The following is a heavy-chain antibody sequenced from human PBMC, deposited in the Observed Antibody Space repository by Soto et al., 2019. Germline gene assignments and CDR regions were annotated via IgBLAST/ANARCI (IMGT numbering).Heavy chain of an antibody. CDR3: AKGMYYYDSSGYRLFDY. D-gene: IGHD3-22*01. Sequence: GGSLRLSCAASGFTFRNYAMNWVRQAPGKGLEWVSGISFSGGSTYYADSVKGRFTVSRDNSKNTVFLQMNSLRAEDTAVYFCAKGMYYYDSSGYRLFDYWGQGTLVTVSS. V-gene: IGHV3-23*01. J-gene: IGHJ4*02. CDR1: GFTFRNYA. CDR2: ISFSGGST.